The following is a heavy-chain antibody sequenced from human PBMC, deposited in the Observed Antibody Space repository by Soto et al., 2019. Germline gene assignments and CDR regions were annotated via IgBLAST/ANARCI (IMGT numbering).Heavy chain of an antibody. D-gene: IGHD2-21*01. J-gene: IGHJ3*02. Sequence: GGSLRLSCAASGFTFNNSAMTWVRQAPGQGLEWVASISENGGSRGGTYYADSVKGRFTISRDNSKNTLYLQVDSLTGADTAVYYCASAKAVVIAPLGIWGQGALVTVSS. CDR2: ISENGGSRGGT. V-gene: IGHV3-23*01. CDR1: GFTFNNSA. CDR3: ASAKAVVIAPLGI.